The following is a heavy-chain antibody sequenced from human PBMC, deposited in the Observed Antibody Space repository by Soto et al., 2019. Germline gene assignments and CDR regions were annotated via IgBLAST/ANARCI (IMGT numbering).Heavy chain of an antibody. J-gene: IGHJ5*02. CDR1: GYTFTSYG. CDR3: ARDSLPIYYGSRPINWFDP. Sequence: GASVKVSCKASGYTFTSYGISWVRQAPGQGLEWMGIINPCSGSTSYAQKFQGRVTMTRDTSTSTVYMELSSLRSEDTAVYYCARDSLPIYYGSRPINWFDPWGQGTLVTVSS. V-gene: IGHV1-46*01. D-gene: IGHD3-10*01. CDR2: INPCSGST.